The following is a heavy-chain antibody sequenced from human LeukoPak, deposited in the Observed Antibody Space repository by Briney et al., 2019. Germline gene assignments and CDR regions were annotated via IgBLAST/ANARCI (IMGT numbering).Heavy chain of an antibody. D-gene: IGHD2-15*01. CDR1: GFTFDDYG. Sequence: GGSLRLSCAASGFTFDDYGMSWVRQAPGKGLEWVSYISSSGSTIYYADSVKGRFTISRDNAKNSLYLQMDSLRAEDTAVYYCARSLGYCSGGSCYGHWGQGTLVTVSS. V-gene: IGHV3-11*01. J-gene: IGHJ4*02. CDR2: ISSSGSTI. CDR3: ARSLGYCSGGSCYGH.